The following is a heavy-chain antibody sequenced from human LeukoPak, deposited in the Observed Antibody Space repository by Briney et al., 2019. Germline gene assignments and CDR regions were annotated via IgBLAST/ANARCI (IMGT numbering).Heavy chain of an antibody. CDR2: ISSSSSTI. J-gene: IGHJ4*02. CDR3: AKSHQWLAFYDH. V-gene: IGHV3-11*01. CDR1: GFTFSDHY. Sequence: PGGSLRLSCAASGFTFSDHYMDWVRQAPGKGLEWVSYISSSSSTIYYADSVKGRFTISRDNSKSTLYLQMDSLRAEDTAVYYCAKSHQWLAFYDHWGQGTLVTVSS. D-gene: IGHD6-19*01.